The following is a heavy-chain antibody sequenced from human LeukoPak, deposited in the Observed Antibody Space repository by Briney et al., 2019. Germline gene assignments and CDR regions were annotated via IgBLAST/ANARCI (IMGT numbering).Heavy chain of an antibody. D-gene: IGHD4-17*01. V-gene: IGHV2-5*02. J-gene: IGHJ2*01. CDR1: GFSLSTSGVG. CDR2: IYWDDDK. CDR3: ARFTVTTIGGPHWYFDL. Sequence: SGPTLVNPTQTLTLTCTFSGFSLSTSGVGVGWIRQPPGKALEWLALIYWDDDKRYSPSLKSRLTITKDTSKNQVVLTMTNMDPVDTATYYCARFTVTTIGGPHWYFDLWGRGTLVTVSS.